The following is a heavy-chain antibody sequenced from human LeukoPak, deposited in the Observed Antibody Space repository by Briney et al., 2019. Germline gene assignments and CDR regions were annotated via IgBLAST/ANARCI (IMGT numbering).Heavy chain of an antibody. CDR1: GFTFSSYS. V-gene: IGHV3-21*01. CDR3: TKGGFKYFDWSYFDY. CDR2: ISSSSSYI. J-gene: IGHJ4*02. Sequence: GGSLRLSCAASGFTFSSYSMNWVRQAPGKGLEWVSSISSSSSYIYYADSVKGRFTISRDNAKNSLYLQMNSLRAEDTAFYYCTKGGFKYFDWSYFDYWGQGTLVTVSS. D-gene: IGHD3-9*01.